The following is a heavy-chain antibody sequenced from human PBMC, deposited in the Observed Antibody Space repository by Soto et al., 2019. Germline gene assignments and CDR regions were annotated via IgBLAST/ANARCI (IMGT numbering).Heavy chain of an antibody. D-gene: IGHD4-4*01. Sequence: EVQLVESGGGLVQPGRSLRLSCAASGFTFDDYAMHWVRQAPGKGLEWVSGISWNSDNIVYADSVKGRFTISRDNAKNSLYLQMKSLRAEDTALYYCAKDLYSNYGDAFDIWGQGTMVTVSS. CDR1: GFTFDDYA. CDR2: ISWNSDNI. J-gene: IGHJ3*02. V-gene: IGHV3-9*01. CDR3: AKDLYSNYGDAFDI.